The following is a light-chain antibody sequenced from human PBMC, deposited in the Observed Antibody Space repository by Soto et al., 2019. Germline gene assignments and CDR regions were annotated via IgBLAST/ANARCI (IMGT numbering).Light chain of an antibody. CDR3: LQYDTWPPGT. CDR1: EDVSSK. Sequence: IFMTQSPATLSVSPGGRATLSCRASEDVSSKLAWYQQKPGLPPRLVIYDASTRATGIPGRFSGSGSGKDFTLTISGLQSEDFAIYYCLQYDTWPPGTCGQGTEVEI. J-gene: IGKJ1*01. CDR2: DAS. V-gene: IGKV3-15*01.